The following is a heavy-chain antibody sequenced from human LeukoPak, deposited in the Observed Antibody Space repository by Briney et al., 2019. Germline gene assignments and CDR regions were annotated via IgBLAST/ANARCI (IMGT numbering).Heavy chain of an antibody. V-gene: IGHV3-23*01. CDR1: GFTFSNFL. CDR2: ISGSGGDT. J-gene: IGHJ4*02. CDR3: AKKGATTGDFDY. D-gene: IGHD1-26*01. Sequence: GGSLRLSCAASGFTFSNFLMTWVRQAPGKGPEWVSAISGSGGDTYYADSVKGRFTISRDNSKNTLYLQMDSLRAEDTAVYYCAKKGATTGDFDYWGQGTLVTVSS.